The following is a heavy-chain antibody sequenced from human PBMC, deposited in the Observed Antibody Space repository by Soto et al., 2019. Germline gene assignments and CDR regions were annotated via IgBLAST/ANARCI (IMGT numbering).Heavy chain of an antibody. D-gene: IGHD3-22*01. V-gene: IGHV4-39*01. CDR2: RYDDGST. Sequence: QLQLQESGPGLVKPSETLSLTCTVSGDSIRNRNYYWVWIRQPPGKGLEWIVSRYDDGSTFYNPALKRRVTIAIDTSKKQFSLKVTSVTASDKGVYYCARGIDEGSSGYYLDVWGQGNLVTISS. CDR3: ARGIDEGSSGYYLDV. J-gene: IGHJ4*02. CDR1: GDSIRNRNYY.